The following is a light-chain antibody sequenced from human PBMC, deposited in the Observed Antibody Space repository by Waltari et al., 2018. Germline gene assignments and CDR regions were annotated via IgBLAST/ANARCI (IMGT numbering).Light chain of an antibody. CDR3: SSRTNSITWV. CDR1: SSDFGANKY. V-gene: IGLV2-14*03. J-gene: IGLJ3*02. Sequence: QSALTQPASVSGSPGQSITISCTATSSDFGANKYVSWYQQHPGKAPKVVIYDVTERPSGVSNRVSGSKSGSTASLTISGLQAEDEAYYYCSSRTNSITWVFGGGTKVTVL. CDR2: DVT.